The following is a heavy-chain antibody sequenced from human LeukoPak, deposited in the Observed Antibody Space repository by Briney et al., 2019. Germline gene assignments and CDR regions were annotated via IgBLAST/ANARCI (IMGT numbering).Heavy chain of an antibody. CDR3: AREVYCSGGSCPCGRNYYGMDV. V-gene: IGHV3-33*01. CDR2: IWYDGSNK. CDR1: GFTFISYG. Sequence: VGYLLLSCAWSGFTFISYGLDRVRPAPGKGLEGVAVIWYDGSNKYYANSVEGRFTISRDNSKNTLYLQMSSLRAEDTAVYYCAREVYCSGGSCPCGRNYYGMDVWGQGTTVTVSS. J-gene: IGHJ6*02. D-gene: IGHD2-15*01.